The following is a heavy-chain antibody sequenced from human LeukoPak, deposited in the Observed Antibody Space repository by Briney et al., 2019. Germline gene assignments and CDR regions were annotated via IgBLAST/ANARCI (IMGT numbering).Heavy chain of an antibody. Sequence: GGSLRLSCAASGFTFSSYAMRWVRQAPGKGLEWVAVISYDGSNKYYADSETGRFTISRDNSKNTLYLQMNRLRAEDTAVYYCARRAGAYSHPYDSWGQGTLVTVSS. CDR2: ISYDGSNK. J-gene: IGHJ4*02. CDR3: ARRAGAYSHPYDS. V-gene: IGHV3-30*14. CDR1: GFTFSSYA. D-gene: IGHD4/OR15-4a*01.